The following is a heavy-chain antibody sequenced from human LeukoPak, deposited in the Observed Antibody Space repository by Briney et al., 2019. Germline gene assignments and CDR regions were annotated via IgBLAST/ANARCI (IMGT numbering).Heavy chain of an antibody. J-gene: IGHJ4*02. CDR3: ARHPHIVVGPFDY. CDR2: IYYSGST. V-gene: IGHV4-31*03. Sequence: PSETLSLTCTVSGGSISSGGYYWSWIRQHPGKGLEWIGYIYYSGSTYYNPSLKSRVTISVDTSKNQFSLKLSSVTAADTAVYYCARHPHIVVGPFDYWGQGTLVTVSS. D-gene: IGHD2-15*01. CDR1: GGSISSGGYY.